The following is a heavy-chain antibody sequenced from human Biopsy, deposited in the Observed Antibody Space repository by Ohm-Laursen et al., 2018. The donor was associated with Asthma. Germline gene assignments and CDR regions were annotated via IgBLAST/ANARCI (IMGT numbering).Heavy chain of an antibody. CDR2: VSSDGHNK. J-gene: IGHJ3*02. CDR3: ARQSGQEYGDSIPFDT. CDR1: GFVFSQCG. D-gene: IGHD3-22*01. V-gene: IGHV3-30*03. Sequence: RSLRLSCAASGFVFSQCGMHWVHQGPGKGLEWVALVSSDGHNKYYEDSVKGRFTISRDNSRNRLYLQINSLTVEDSAVYFCARQSGQEYGDSIPFDTWGQGTKVAVSS.